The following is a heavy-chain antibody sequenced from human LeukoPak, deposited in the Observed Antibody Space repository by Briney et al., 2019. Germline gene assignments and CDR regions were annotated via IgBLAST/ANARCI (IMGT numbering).Heavy chain of an antibody. CDR1: GYTFTSYG. CDR2: ISAYNGNT. J-gene: IGHJ4*02. D-gene: IGHD3-22*01. V-gene: IGHV1-18*01. Sequence: ASVKVSCKASGYTFTSYGISWVRQAPGQGLEWMGWISAYNGNTNYAQKLQGRVTMTTDTSTSTAYMELSSLRSEDTAVYYCARGWDYYDSSGYYGNFDYWGQGTLVTVSS. CDR3: ARGWDYYDSSGYYGNFDY.